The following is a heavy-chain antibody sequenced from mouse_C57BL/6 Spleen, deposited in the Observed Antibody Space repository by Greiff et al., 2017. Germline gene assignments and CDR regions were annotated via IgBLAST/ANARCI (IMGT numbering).Heavy chain of an antibody. CDR3: ARWGYDVGFAY. V-gene: IGHV1-63*01. D-gene: IGHD2-2*01. CDR2: IYPGGGYT. J-gene: IGHJ3*01. CDR1: GYTFTNYW. Sequence: QVQLQQSGAELVRPGTSVKMSCKASGYTFTNYWIGWAKQRPGHGLEWIGDIYPGGGYTNYNEKFKGKATLTADKSSSTAYLQFSSLTSEDSAIYYCARWGYDVGFAYWGQGTLVTVSA.